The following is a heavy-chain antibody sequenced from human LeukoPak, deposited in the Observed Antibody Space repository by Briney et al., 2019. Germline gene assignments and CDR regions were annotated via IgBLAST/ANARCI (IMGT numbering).Heavy chain of an antibody. Sequence: GGSLRLSCAASGFTFSDYYMSWIRQAPGKGLEWVSYISSSGRNMFYADSVKGRFTISRDNANNSLYLQMNTLRAEDTAVYYCARENMTTVTTFFDYWGQGILVTVSS. CDR1: GFTFSDYY. CDR3: ARENMTTVTTFFDY. J-gene: IGHJ4*02. D-gene: IGHD4-17*01. CDR2: ISSSGRNM. V-gene: IGHV3-11*01.